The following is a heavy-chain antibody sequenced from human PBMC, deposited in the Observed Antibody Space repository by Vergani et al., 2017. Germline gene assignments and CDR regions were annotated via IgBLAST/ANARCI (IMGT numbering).Heavy chain of an antibody. J-gene: IGHJ4*02. CDR3: AVLRSTDRPYSDPSIAVAGMFWYDMYYFDY. CDR2: IYYSGST. V-gene: IGHV4-39*07. D-gene: IGHD6-19*01. CDR1: GGSISSSSYY. Sequence: QLQLQESGPGLVKPSETLSLTCTVSGGSISSSSYYWGWIRQPPGKGLEWIGSIYYSGSTYYNPSLKSRVTISVDTSKNQFSLKLSSVTAADTAVYYCAVLRSTDRPYSDPSIAVAGMFWYDMYYFDYWGQGTLVTVSS.